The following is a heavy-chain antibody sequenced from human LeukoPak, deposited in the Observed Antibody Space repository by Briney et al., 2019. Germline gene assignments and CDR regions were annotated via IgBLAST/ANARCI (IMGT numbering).Heavy chain of an antibody. CDR3: ANYKVSGSYQDY. J-gene: IGHJ4*02. D-gene: IGHD1-26*01. CDR1: GGTFSSYA. Sequence: GASVKVSCKASGGTFSSYAISWVRQAPGQGLEWMGGIIPIFGTANYAQKFQGRVTITADESTSTAYMELSSLRSEDTAVYYCANYKVSGSYQDYWGQGTLVTVSS. CDR2: IIPIFGTA. V-gene: IGHV1-69*13.